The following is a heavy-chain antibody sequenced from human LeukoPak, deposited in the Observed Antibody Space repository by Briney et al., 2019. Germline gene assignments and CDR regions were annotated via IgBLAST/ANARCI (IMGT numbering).Heavy chain of an antibody. CDR1: GFTFSSYA. CDR2: ISGGGTST. D-gene: IGHD6-19*01. V-gene: IGHV3-23*01. Sequence: GGSLRLSCAASGFTFSSYAMSWVRQAPGKGLEWVSVISGGGTSTYYSDSVKGRFTISKDNSRNTLYLQMNSLRAEDTAVYYCAKTFIAVANPIDYWGQGTLVTVSS. CDR3: AKTFIAVANPIDY. J-gene: IGHJ4*02.